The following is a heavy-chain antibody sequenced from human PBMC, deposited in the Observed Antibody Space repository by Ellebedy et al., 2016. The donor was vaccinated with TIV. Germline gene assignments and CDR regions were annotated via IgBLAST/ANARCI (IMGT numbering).Heavy chain of an antibody. D-gene: IGHD6-19*01. CDR1: GFTFSSYW. V-gene: IGHV3-7*01. J-gene: IGHJ4*02. CDR3: ARDQGWAVAGTTRFDY. CDR2: IKQEGSET. Sequence: PGGSLRLSCAASGFTFSSYWMSWVRQAPGKGLEWVASIKQEGSETRYVDSVKGRFIISRDNVKNLLYLQLSSLRAEDTAVYYCARDQGWAVAGTTRFDYWGQGTLVTVSS.